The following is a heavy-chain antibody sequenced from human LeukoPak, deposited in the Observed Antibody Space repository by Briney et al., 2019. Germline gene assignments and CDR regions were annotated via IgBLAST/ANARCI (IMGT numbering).Heavy chain of an antibody. J-gene: IGHJ6*02. Sequence: ASVKVSCKASGYTFTDYYMHWVRQAPGQGLEWMGWISPSTGGTNYAQKFQGRVIMTRDMSTATAYMELRRLSSDDTAVYYCASQYYDILTGQRYYYGMDVWGQGTTVTVSS. CDR1: GYTFTDYY. CDR2: ISPSTGGT. CDR3: ASQYYDILTGQRYYYGMDV. V-gene: IGHV1-2*02. D-gene: IGHD3-9*01.